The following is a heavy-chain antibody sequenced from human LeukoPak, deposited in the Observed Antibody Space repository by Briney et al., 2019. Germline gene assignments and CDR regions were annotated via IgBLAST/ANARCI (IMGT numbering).Heavy chain of an antibody. Sequence: GASVKVSCKASGYTFTGYYLHWVRQAPGQGLEWMGRIHPNGGGTSYAQKFQGTVTMTRDTTITTAYMELSSLISGDTAVYYCARGSLAGTTGTTGFDYWGLGTLVTVSS. CDR1: GYTFTGYY. V-gene: IGHV1-2*06. CDR2: IHPNGGGT. J-gene: IGHJ4*02. CDR3: ARGSLAGTTGTTGFDY. D-gene: IGHD1-1*01.